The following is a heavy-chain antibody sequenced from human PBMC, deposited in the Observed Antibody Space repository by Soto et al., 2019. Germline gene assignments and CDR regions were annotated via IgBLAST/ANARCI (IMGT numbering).Heavy chain of an antibody. CDR2: IYYSGST. CDR1: GGSISSGGYY. CDR3: ARTPLSAISAPYYFDY. D-gene: IGHD2-21*01. V-gene: IGHV4-31*03. Sequence: QVQLQESGPGLVKPSQTLSLTCTVSGGSISSGGYYWSWIRQHPGNGLEWIGYIYYSGSTYYNPSLKSRVTISVDTSKNQFSLKLSSVTAADTAVYYCARTPLSAISAPYYFDYWGQGTLVTVSS. J-gene: IGHJ4*02.